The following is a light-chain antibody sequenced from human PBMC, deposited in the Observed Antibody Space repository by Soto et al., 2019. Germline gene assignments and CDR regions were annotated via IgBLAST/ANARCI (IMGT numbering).Light chain of an antibody. CDR3: QQSYDSPVT. CDR2: AAS. Sequence: DITMTQSPSSLSASVGDRVTITCRASQSISNFLSWYQHRPGKAPKLLIYAASTLQSGVPSRFSGSGSETDFTLTISSLQPEDFAAYYCQQSYDSPVTFGQGTRLDIK. V-gene: IGKV1-39*01. J-gene: IGKJ5*01. CDR1: QSISNF.